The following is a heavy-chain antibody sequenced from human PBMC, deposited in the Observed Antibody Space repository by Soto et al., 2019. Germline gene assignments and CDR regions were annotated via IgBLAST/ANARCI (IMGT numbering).Heavy chain of an antibody. CDR2: IIPASGRT. Sequence: VHLAQSGADVKKPGTSMKVSCKASGYTFTSYSIHWVRQAPGHRLEWMGWIIPASGRTEYAQKFQGRVTLTSDTSASTAYMELNSLTSEDTAIYFCTTEGLSGSLDHWGPGTQLTVSS. D-gene: IGHD2-21*02. V-gene: IGHV1-3*01. CDR3: TTEGLSGSLDH. J-gene: IGHJ4*02. CDR1: GYTFTSYS.